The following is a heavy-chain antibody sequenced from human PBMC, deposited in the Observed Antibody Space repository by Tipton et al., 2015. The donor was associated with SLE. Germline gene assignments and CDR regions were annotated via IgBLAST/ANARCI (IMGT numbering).Heavy chain of an antibody. V-gene: IGHV4-61*09. J-gene: IGHJ4*02. CDR3: ARDGYSSGWDGDFDY. Sequence: TLSLTCTVSGDSMSTDSYYWSWIRQPAGKGLEWIGHVYRSGETNYNPSLRGRVTMSVDTSKNQFSLKLSSVTAADTAVYYCARDGYSSGWDGDFDYWGQGILVTVSS. CDR1: GDSMSTDSYY. D-gene: IGHD6-19*01. CDR2: VYRSGET.